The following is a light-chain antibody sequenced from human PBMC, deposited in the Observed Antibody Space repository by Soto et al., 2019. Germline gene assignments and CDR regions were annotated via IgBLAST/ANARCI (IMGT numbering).Light chain of an antibody. CDR3: AAWDDSLNGPV. CDR2: SNS. V-gene: IGLV1-44*01. Sequence: QSVLTQPPSASGTPVQRVLISCSGSTSNIGSGIVNWYQKLPGTAPKLLIYSNSQRPSGVTDRFSGSKSGTSASLAISGLQAEDEADYYCAAWDDSLNGPVFGGGTQLTVL. J-gene: IGLJ7*01. CDR1: TSNIGSGI.